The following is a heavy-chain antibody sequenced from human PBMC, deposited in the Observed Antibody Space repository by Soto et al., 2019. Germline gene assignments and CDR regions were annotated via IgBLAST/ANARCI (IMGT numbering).Heavy chain of an antibody. Sequence: PGGSLRLSCAASGFTFSSYDMHWVRQAPGKGLEWMAVISYDGSNKYYADSVKGRFTISRDNSKNTLYLQMSSLRAEDTAVYYCSRDGHDVWSGYPSSDGMDVWGQGTTVTVSS. CDR2: ISYDGSNK. D-gene: IGHD3-3*01. CDR3: SRDGHDVWSGYPSSDGMDV. CDR1: GFTFSSYD. V-gene: IGHV3-30-3*01. J-gene: IGHJ6*02.